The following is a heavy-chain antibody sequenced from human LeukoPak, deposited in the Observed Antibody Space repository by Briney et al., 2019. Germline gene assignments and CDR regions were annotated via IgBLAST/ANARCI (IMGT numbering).Heavy chain of an antibody. D-gene: IGHD3-16*01. CDR3: ARWMINYYMDV. CDR2: IYHSGST. J-gene: IGHJ6*03. CDR1: GYSISSGYY. Sequence: SETLSLTCAVSGYSISSGYYWGWIRQPPGKGLEWIGSIYHSGSTYYNPSLKSRVTISVDTSKNQFSLKLSSVTAADTAVYYCARWMINYYMDVWGKGTTVTVSS. V-gene: IGHV4-38-2*01.